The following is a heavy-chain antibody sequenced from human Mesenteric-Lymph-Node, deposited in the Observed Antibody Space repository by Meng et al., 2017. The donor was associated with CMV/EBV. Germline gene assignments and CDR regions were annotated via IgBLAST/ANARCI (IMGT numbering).Heavy chain of an antibody. Sequence: QIKLHQSGPVLVKSSQTPPVTCTISGDSISSNDAAWNWIRQSPSRGLEWLGRTYYRSESYNDYAVSVKSRISVNLDTSKNQLSLHLNFVTPEDTAVYYCAYFGDLPPLWWGQGTLVTVSS. D-gene: IGHD3-16*01. CDR1: GDSISSNDAA. V-gene: IGHV6-1*01. CDR2: TYYRSESYN. CDR3: AYFGDLPPLW. J-gene: IGHJ4*02.